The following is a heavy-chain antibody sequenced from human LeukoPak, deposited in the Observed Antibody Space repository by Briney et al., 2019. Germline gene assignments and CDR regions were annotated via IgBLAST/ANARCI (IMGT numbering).Heavy chain of an antibody. V-gene: IGHV4-4*07. CDR3: ARDRYYYGSRSYYFDY. CDR2: IHTSGST. CDR1: GGSISSYY. D-gene: IGHD3-10*01. Sequence: PSETLSLTCSVSGGSISSYYWSWIRQPAGKGLEWIGRIHTSGSTNYKPSLKSRVTMSVDTSKNQFSLKLSSVTAADTAMYYCARDRYYYGSRSYYFDYWGQGTLVTVSS. J-gene: IGHJ4*02.